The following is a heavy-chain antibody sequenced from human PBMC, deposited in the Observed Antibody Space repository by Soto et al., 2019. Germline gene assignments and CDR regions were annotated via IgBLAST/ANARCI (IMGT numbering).Heavy chain of an antibody. J-gene: IGHJ6*02. CDR2: ISSSGSTI. V-gene: IGHV3-48*03. CDR1: GFTFSSYE. CDR3: ARDLEYSSSAPFGMDV. Sequence: GGSLILSCAASGFTFSSYEVNWVRQAPGKGLEWVSYISSSGSTIYYADSLKGRFTISRDNAKNSLYLQMNSLRAEDTAVYYCARDLEYSSSAPFGMDVWGQGTTVTVSS. D-gene: IGHD6-6*01.